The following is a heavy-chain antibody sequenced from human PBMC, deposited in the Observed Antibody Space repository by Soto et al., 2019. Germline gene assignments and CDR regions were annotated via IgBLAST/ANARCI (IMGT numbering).Heavy chain of an antibody. J-gene: IGHJ4*02. CDR2: IVVGSGNT. V-gene: IGHV1-58*01. Sequence: QMQLVQSGPEVKKPGTSVKVSCKASGFTFTSSAVQWVRQARGQRLEWIGWIVVGSGNTNYAQKFQERVTITRDMSTSTAYMELSSLRSEDTAVYYCAANDDDFWSGYYTLYYWGQGTLVTVSS. CDR3: AANDDDFWSGYYTLYY. CDR1: GFTFTSSA. D-gene: IGHD3-3*01.